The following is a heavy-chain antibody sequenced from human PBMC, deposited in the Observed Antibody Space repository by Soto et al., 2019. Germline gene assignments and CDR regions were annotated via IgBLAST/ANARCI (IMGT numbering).Heavy chain of an antibody. CDR1: GFTFSGSA. V-gene: IGHV3-73*01. Sequence: PGGSLRLSCAASGFTFSGSAMHWVRQASGKGLEWVGRIRSKANSYATAYAASVKGRFTISRDDSKNTAYLQMNSLKTEDTAVYYCSRPGSSWYGAQFDYWGQGTLVTSPQ. D-gene: IGHD6-13*01. J-gene: IGHJ4*02. CDR2: IRSKANSYAT. CDR3: SRPGSSWYGAQFDY.